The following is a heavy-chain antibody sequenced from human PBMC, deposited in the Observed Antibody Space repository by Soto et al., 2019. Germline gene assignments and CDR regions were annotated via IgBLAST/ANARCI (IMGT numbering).Heavy chain of an antibody. D-gene: IGHD6-13*01. V-gene: IGHV4-30-4*01. CDR1: GGSISSGDYY. CDR2: IYYSGST. Sequence: PSETLSLTCTVSGGSISSGDYYWSWIRQPPGKGLEWIGYIYYSGSTYYNPSLKSRVTISVDTSKNQLSLKLSSVTAADTAVYYCARGLGIAAAQYDYWGQGTLVTVSS. CDR3: ARGLGIAAAQYDY. J-gene: IGHJ4*02.